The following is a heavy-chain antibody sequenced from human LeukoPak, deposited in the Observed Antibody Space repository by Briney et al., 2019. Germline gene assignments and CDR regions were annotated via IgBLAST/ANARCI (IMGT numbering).Heavy chain of an antibody. J-gene: IGHJ6*04. CDR2: IYYSGGS. CDR1: GFTFSSYY. Sequence: GSLRLSCAASGFTFSSYYWSWIRQPPGRGLECIGDIYYSGGSNYNPSLKRGVTISGDTSKNQFSLKLSSVTATDTAVYYCARAGYSGTDFSVWGKGSTVTVSS. D-gene: IGHD5-12*01. V-gene: IGHV4-59*01. CDR3: ARAGYSGTDFSV.